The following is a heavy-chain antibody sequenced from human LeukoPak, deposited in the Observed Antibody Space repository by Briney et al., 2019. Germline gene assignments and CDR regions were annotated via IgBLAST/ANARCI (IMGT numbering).Heavy chain of an antibody. J-gene: IGHJ4*02. D-gene: IGHD6-13*01. CDR3: ARPIAAAGTEGGY. CDR2: ISSSSSYT. V-gene: IGHV3-11*06. CDR1: GFTFSDYY. Sequence: AGGSLRLSCAASGFTFSDYYMSWIRQAPGKGLEWVSYISSSSSYTNYADSVKGRFTISRDNAKNSLYLQMNSLRAEDTAVYYCARPIAAAGTEGGYWGQGTLVTVSS.